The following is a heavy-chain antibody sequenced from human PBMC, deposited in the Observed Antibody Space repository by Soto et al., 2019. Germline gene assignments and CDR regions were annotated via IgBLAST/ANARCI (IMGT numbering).Heavy chain of an antibody. CDR1: VGSISSGGYS. CDR3: ARLSYYDFWSGYYTVYYYGMDV. D-gene: IGHD3-3*01. CDR2: IYYSGST. J-gene: IGHJ6*02. V-gene: IGHV4-61*08. Sequence: SETLSLTCAVSVGSISSGGYSWSWIRQPPGKGLEWIGYIYYSGSTNYNPSLKSRVTISVDTSKNQFSLKLSSVTAADTAVYYCARLSYYDFWSGYYTVYYYGMDVWGQGTTVTVSS.